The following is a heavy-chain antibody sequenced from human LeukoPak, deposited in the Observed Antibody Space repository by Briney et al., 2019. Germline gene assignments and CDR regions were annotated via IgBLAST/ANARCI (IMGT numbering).Heavy chain of an antibody. CDR3: ARNSYGYPSDY. V-gene: IGHV4-38-2*01. D-gene: IGHD5-18*01. CDR1: GYSINSGYY. CDR2: IYHSGST. Sequence: SETLSLTCAVSGYSINSGYYWGWIRQPPGKGLGWIGSIYHSGSTYYNPSLKSRVTISVDTSKNQFSLKLSSVTAADTAVYYCARNSYGYPSDYWGQGTLVTVSS. J-gene: IGHJ4*02.